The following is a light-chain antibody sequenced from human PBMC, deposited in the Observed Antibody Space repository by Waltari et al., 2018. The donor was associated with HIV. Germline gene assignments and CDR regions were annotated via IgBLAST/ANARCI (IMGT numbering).Light chain of an antibody. Sequence: QSVLTQPPSVSAAPGQRVTIPCTGSSSTIGAGYDVHWYQQLPGTAPKLLIYGNSKRPSGVPDRFSGSKSGTSASLAITGLQAEDEADYYCQSYDSSLSGSVFGGGTKLTVL. CDR3: QSYDSSLSGSV. V-gene: IGLV1-40*01. J-gene: IGLJ2*01. CDR1: SSTIGAGYD. CDR2: GNS.